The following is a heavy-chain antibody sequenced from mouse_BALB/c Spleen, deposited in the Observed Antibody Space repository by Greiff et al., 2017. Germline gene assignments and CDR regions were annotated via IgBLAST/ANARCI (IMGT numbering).Heavy chain of an antibody. CDR1: GFSLTSYG. CDR2: IWAGGST. D-gene: IGHD2-14*01. Sequence: QVQLQQSGPGLVAPSQSLSITCTVSGFSLTSYGVHWVRQPPGKGLEWLGVIWAGGSTNYNSALMSRLSISKDNSKSQVFLKMNSLQTDDTAMYYCAREDRYDETWFAYWGQGTLVTVSA. CDR3: AREDRYDETWFAY. J-gene: IGHJ3*01. V-gene: IGHV2-9*02.